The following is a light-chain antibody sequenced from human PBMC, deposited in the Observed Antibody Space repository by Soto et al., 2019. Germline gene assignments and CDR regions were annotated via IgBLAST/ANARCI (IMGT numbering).Light chain of an antibody. Sequence: DIQMTQSPSTLSASVGDRVTITCRASQSISSYLNWYQQKPGKAPKLLIYDASSLESGVPSRFSGSGSGTEFTLTISSLQPDDFATYYCQQSYSTPWTFGQGTKVEIK. CDR1: QSISSY. V-gene: IGKV1-39*01. CDR2: DAS. J-gene: IGKJ1*01. CDR3: QQSYSTPWT.